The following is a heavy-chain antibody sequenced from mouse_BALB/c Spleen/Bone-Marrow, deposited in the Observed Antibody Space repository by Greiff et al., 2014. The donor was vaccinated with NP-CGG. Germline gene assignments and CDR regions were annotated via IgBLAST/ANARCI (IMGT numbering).Heavy chain of an antibody. J-gene: IGHJ4*01. Sequence: QVQLKQSGAELMKPGASVKISCKATGYTFSSYWIEWVKQRPGHGLEWIGEILPGSGGTNYNEKFKGKATFTADTSSNTAYMQLSSLTSEDSAVYYCARGGYYGSSYEDYAMDYWGQGTSVTVSS. CDR1: GYTFSSYW. D-gene: IGHD1-1*01. V-gene: IGHV1-9*01. CDR2: ILPGSGGT. CDR3: ARGGYYGSSYEDYAMDY.